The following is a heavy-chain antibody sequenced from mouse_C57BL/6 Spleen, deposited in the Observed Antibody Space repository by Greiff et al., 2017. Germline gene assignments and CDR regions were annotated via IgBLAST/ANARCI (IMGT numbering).Heavy chain of an antibody. CDR1: GFTFSSYG. CDR2: ISSGGSYT. Sequence: EVKLVESGGDLVKPGGSLKLSCAASGFTFSSYGMSWVRQTPDKRLEWVATISSGGSYTYYPDSVKGRFTISRDNAKNTLYLQMSSLKSDDTAMYYCARQDYGTLYFDYWGQGTTLTVSS. CDR3: ARQDYGTLYFDY. J-gene: IGHJ2*01. V-gene: IGHV5-6*01. D-gene: IGHD1-1*01.